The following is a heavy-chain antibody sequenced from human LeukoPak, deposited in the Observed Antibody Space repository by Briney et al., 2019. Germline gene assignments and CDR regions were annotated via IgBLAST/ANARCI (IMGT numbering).Heavy chain of an antibody. J-gene: IGHJ4*02. CDR2: INTDGSST. V-gene: IGHV3-74*01. CDR3: ARAYSSGPLDY. Sequence: GGSLRLSCAASGFTFSSYWMHRVRHAPGKGLVWVSRINTDGSSTSYADSVKGRFTISRDNAKNTLYLQMNSLRAEDTAVYYCARAYSSGPLDYWGQGTLVTVSS. D-gene: IGHD3-22*01. CDR1: GFTFSSYW.